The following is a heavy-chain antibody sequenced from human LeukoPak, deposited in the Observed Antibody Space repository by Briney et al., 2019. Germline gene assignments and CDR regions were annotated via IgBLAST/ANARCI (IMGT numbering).Heavy chain of an antibody. D-gene: IGHD6-13*01. J-gene: IGHJ4*02. Sequence: SETLSLTCTVSGGTISSSSYYWGWIRQPPGKGLEWIGEINHSGSTNYNPSLKSRVTISVDTSKNQFSLKLSSVTAADTAVYYCARAQVIAAAGTDYYFDYWGQGTLVTVSS. V-gene: IGHV4-39*07. CDR1: GGTISSSSYY. CDR3: ARAQVIAAAGTDYYFDY. CDR2: INHSGST.